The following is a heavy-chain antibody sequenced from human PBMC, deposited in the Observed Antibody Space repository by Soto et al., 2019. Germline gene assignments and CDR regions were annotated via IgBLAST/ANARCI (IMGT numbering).Heavy chain of an antibody. CDR3: ARVITTYYDILTGYRPLGY. CDR2: MNPNSGNT. D-gene: IGHD3-9*01. CDR1: GYTFTSYD. V-gene: IGHV1-8*01. Sequence: ASVKVSCKASGYTFTSYDINWVRQATGQGLGWKGWMNPNSGNTGYAQKFQGRVTMTRNTSISTAYMEQSSLRSEDTAVYYCARVITTYYDILTGYRPLGYWGQGTLVTVSS. J-gene: IGHJ4*02.